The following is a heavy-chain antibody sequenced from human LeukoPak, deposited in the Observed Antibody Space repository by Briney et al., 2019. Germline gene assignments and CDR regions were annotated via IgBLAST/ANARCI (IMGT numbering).Heavy chain of an antibody. CDR3: ARMYGSGSWTDY. CDR2: IYHSGST. Sequence: PSETLSLTCIVSGYSISSGYYWGWIRQPPGKGLEWIGSIYHSGSTYYNPSLKSRVTISVDTSKNQFSLKLSSVTAADTAVYYCARMYGSGSWTDYWGQGTLVTVSS. J-gene: IGHJ4*02. V-gene: IGHV4-38-2*02. D-gene: IGHD3-10*01. CDR1: GYSISSGYY.